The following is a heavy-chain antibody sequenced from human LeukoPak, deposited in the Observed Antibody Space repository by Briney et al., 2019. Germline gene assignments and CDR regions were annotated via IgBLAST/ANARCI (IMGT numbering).Heavy chain of an antibody. V-gene: IGHV1-69*13. CDR3: ARGSTYYERSGQVPFDY. CDR2: IIPIFGTA. Sequence: ASVKVSCKATVGTFISYAISWVRQAPGQGLEWMGGIIPIFGTANYAQKFQGRVTITADESTSTAYMELSSLRSEDTAVYYCARGSTYYERSGQVPFDYWGQGTLVTVSS. CDR1: VGTFISYA. J-gene: IGHJ4*02. D-gene: IGHD3-22*01.